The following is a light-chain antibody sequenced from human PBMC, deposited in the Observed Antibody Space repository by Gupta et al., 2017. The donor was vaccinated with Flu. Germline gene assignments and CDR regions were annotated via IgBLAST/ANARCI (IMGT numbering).Light chain of an antibody. Sequence: KVTISCSGSSSNIGNNYVAWYQQLPGAAPKLLIYEDSGRPSGIPDRFSGSKSGTSATLAITGLQTGDEADFYCGTWDSRLNSGVFGGGTKLTVL. V-gene: IGLV1-51*02. CDR1: SSNIGNNY. J-gene: IGLJ3*02. CDR2: EDS. CDR3: GTWDSRLNSGV.